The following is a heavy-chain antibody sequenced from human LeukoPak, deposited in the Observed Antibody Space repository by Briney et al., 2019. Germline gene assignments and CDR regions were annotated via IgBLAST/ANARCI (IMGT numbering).Heavy chain of an antibody. J-gene: IGHJ3*02. CDR2: IDWDDDK. CDR3: ARIFGNWNDLDAFDI. Sequence: ESGPTLVKPTQTLTLTCSLSGVSLSTSGVGVGWIRQPPGKALEWLARIDWDDDKYYGTSLKTRLTISKDTSKNQVVLTMTNMDPVDTATYYCARIFGNWNDLDAFDIWGQGTMVTVSS. D-gene: IGHD1-20*01. CDR1: GVSLSTSGVG. V-gene: IGHV2-70*11.